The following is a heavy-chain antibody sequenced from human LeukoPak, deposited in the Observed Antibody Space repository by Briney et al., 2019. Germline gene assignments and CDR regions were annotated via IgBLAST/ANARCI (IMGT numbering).Heavy chain of an antibody. Sequence: GRSLRLSCAVSGFTFSSYSMQWVRHAPDKGLEWVGVISYDGSNKYHADSVKGRLTTSTDNSKNTLYLQINSLRAEDTAVYYCARDGGRRGDSGYDGYWGQGTLVTVSS. CDR1: GFTFSSYS. D-gene: IGHD5-12*01. V-gene: IGHV3-30*04. CDR2: ISYDGSNK. CDR3: ARDGGRRGDSGYDGY. J-gene: IGHJ4*02.